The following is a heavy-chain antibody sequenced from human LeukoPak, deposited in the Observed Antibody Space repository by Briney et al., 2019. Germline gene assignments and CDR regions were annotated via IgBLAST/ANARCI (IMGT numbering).Heavy chain of an antibody. CDR1: GFSLTTSGVG. D-gene: IGHD3-22*01. CDR2: IYWNDHK. CDR3: AHSYDTGGNYYSRFDY. Sequence: ESGPTLVKPTQTLTLTCTFSGFSLTTSGVGVGWIRQPPGKALEWLALIYWNDHKPYSPALRSRLTVTKDTSKNQVVLTMTNMDPVHTATYYCAHSYDTGGNYYSRFDYWGQGTLVTVSS. J-gene: IGHJ4*02. V-gene: IGHV2-5*01.